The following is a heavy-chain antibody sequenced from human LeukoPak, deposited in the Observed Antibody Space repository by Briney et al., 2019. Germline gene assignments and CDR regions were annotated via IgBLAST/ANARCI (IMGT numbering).Heavy chain of an antibody. V-gene: IGHV4-39*07. CDR1: GGSISSSSYY. D-gene: IGHD3-16*01. CDR3: ARGGGYGGRTHDAFDI. J-gene: IGHJ3*02. CDR2: IYYSEST. Sequence: SETLSLTCTVSGGSISSSSYYWGWIRQPPGKGLEWIGSIYYSESTYYNPSLKSRVTISVDTSKNQFSLKLSSVTAADTAVYYCARGGGYGGRTHDAFDIWGQGTMVTVSS.